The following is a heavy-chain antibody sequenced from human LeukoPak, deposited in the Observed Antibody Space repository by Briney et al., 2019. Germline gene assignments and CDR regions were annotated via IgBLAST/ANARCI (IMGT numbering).Heavy chain of an antibody. D-gene: IGHD1-26*01. CDR1: GFAFSSYA. Sequence: TGGSLRLSCAASGFAFSSYAVHWVRQAPGKGLEWVAVISYDGSNKHYADSVKGRFTISRDNPKNTLYLQMNSLRAEDTAVYYCARDPLKWELPYYFDYWGQGTLVTVPS. J-gene: IGHJ4*02. CDR2: ISYDGSNK. V-gene: IGHV3-30*04. CDR3: ARDPLKWELPYYFDY.